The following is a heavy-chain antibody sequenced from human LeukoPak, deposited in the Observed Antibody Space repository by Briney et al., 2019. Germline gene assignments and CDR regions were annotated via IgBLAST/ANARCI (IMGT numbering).Heavy chain of an antibody. J-gene: IGHJ4*02. D-gene: IGHD2-21*02. CDR1: GYSFTSYW. CDR3: ARSLYCGGDCYSYYFDY. V-gene: IGHV5-51*01. CDR2: IYPGDSDT. Sequence: GESLKISCKGSGYSFTSYWIGWVRQMPGKGLEWMGIIYPGDSDTRYSPSFQGQVTISADKSISTAYLQWSSLRASDTAMYHCARSLYCGGDCYSYYFDYWGQGTLVTVSS.